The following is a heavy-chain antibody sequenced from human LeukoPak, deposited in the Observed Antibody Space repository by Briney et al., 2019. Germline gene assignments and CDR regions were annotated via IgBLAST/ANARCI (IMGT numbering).Heavy chain of an antibody. J-gene: IGHJ6*03. V-gene: IGHV1-18*01. Sequence: ASVKVSCKASGYTFTSYGISWVRQAPGQGLEWMGWISAYNGNTNYAQKLQGRVTMTTDTSTSTAYMELRSLRSDDTAVYYCARVGRDGYNWWFGDYYYYMDVWGKGTTVTISS. CDR2: ISAYNGNT. D-gene: IGHD5-24*01. CDR1: GYTFTSYG. CDR3: ARVGRDGYNWWFGDYYYYMDV.